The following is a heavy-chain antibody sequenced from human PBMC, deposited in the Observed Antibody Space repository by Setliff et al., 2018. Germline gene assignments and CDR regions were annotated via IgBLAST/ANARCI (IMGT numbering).Heavy chain of an antibody. CDR3: ARTSGSGSSLLPNFSDP. CDR2: IYHSGST. J-gene: IGHJ5*02. Sequence: SETLSLTCAVSGYSNSSGYYWGWIRQPPGKGLEWIGIIYHSGSTYYNPSLKSRVTISVDTPKNQFSLKLSSVTAADTAVYYCARTSGSGSSLLPNFSDPWGQGTLVTVS. V-gene: IGHV4-38-2*01. CDR1: GYSNSSGYY. D-gene: IGHD3-10*01.